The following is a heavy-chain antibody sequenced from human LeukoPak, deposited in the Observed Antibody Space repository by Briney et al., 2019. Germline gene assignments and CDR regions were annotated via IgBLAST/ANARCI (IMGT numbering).Heavy chain of an antibody. J-gene: IGHJ6*03. CDR3: ARVGWKQYYYYMDV. CDR1: GFTFSSYW. D-gene: IGHD1-1*01. V-gene: IGHV3-74*01. Sequence: GGSLRLSCAASGFTFSSYWMHWVRQAPGKGLVWVSRINSDGSSTSYADSVKGRFTISRDNAKNSLYLQMNSLRAEDTAVYYCARVGWKQYYYYMDVWGKGTTVTISS. CDR2: INSDGSST.